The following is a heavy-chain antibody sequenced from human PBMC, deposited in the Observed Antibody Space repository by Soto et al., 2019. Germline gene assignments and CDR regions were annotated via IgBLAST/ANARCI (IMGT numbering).Heavy chain of an antibody. J-gene: IGHJ4*02. V-gene: IGHV3-13*01. D-gene: IGHD2-2*01. CDR3: ARGPSSLTRFDY. Sequence: GGSLRLSCAASGFTFSRYDMHWVRQVIGKGLEWVSTIGSAGDTYYAGSVKGRFTISRENAKNTLYVQMNSLRAEDTAVYYCARGPSSLTRFDYWGQGTLVTVSS. CDR2: IGSAGDT. CDR1: GFTFSRYD.